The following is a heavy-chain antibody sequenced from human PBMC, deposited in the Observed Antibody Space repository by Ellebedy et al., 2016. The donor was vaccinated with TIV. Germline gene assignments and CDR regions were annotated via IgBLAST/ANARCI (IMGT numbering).Heavy chain of an antibody. CDR3: AGAVAGILH. J-gene: IGHJ4*02. CDR1: GFIFSDYA. Sequence: ESLKISCATSGFIFSDYAISWVRQPPGKGLEWIGYIYYSGTTNYSPSLQSRVTISVDTSKRQFSLKLSSVTAADTAVYYCAGAVAGILHWGQGTLVTVSS. V-gene: IGHV4-59*01. D-gene: IGHD6-19*01. CDR2: IYYSGTT.